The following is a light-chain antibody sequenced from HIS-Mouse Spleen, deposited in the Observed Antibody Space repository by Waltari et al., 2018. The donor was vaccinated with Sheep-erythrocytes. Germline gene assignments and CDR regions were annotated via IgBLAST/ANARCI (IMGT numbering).Light chain of an antibody. CDR1: ALPQKY. CDR2: EDS. Sequence: SYELTQPPSVSVSPGQTARITCPGNALPQKYSYWYQQKSGQAPVLVIYEDSKRPSGIPERFSGSSSGTMATLTISGAQVEDEADYYCYSTDSSGNHSVFGGGTKLTVL. V-gene: IGLV3-10*01. J-gene: IGLJ2*01. CDR3: YSTDSSGNHSV.